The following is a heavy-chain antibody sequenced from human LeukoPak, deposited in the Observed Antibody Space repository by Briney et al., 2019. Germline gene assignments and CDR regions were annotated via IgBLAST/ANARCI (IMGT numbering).Heavy chain of an antibody. J-gene: IGHJ4*02. D-gene: IGHD3-10*01. CDR2: ISWNSDNI. Sequence: PGRSLRLSCAASGFTFGDSAMHWVRQNPGKGLEWVSGISWNSDNIAYVDSVKGRLTISRDNAKNSPYLQMDSLRPEDTALYYCVKDGGSYGSGSNSFGHWGQGTLVIVS. CDR3: VKDGGSYGSGSNSFGH. V-gene: IGHV3-9*01. CDR1: GFTFGDSA.